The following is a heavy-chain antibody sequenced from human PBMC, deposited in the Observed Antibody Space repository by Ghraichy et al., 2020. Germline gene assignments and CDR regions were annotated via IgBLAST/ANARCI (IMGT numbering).Heavy chain of an antibody. D-gene: IGHD3-10*01. Sequence: GGSLRLSCAASGFTFSDYWMHWVRKAPGKGLGWVSRVNSDGSSTSYADSVQGRFTISRDNDKNTLYLQMNSLRAEDTAVYYCTRDRAYGGMDVWGQGTTVTVSS. CDR3: TRDRAYGGMDV. CDR2: VNSDGSST. CDR1: GFTFSDYW. J-gene: IGHJ6*02. V-gene: IGHV3-74*01.